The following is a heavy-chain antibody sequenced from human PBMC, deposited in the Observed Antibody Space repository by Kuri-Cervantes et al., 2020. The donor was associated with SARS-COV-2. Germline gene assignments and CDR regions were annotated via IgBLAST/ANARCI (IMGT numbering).Heavy chain of an antibody. J-gene: IGHJ3*02. CDR2: ISSSGSTI. CDR3: ARDSSGGIAAAGNGAFDI. V-gene: IGHV3-11*04. Sequence: GESLKISCAASGFTFSDYYMSWIRQAPGKGLEWVSYISSSGSTIYYADSVKGRFTISRDNAKNSLYLQMNSLRAEDTAVYYCARDSSGGIAAAGNGAFDIWGQGTMVTVSS. D-gene: IGHD6-13*01. CDR1: GFTFSDYY.